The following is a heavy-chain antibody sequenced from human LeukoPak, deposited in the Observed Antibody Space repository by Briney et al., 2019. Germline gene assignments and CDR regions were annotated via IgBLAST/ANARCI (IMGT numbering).Heavy chain of an antibody. Sequence: GGSLRLSCAVSGFTFDDYGMSGVRQSPGKGLEGVSGINWNGGSKGYTDSVKGRFTISRDNAKNSLYLQMKSLRAEDTALYYCASGGIYYGAAFDFWGQGTLVTVSS. D-gene: IGHD1-26*01. CDR1: GFTFDDYG. CDR2: INWNGGSK. CDR3: ASGGIYYGAAFDF. J-gene: IGHJ4*02. V-gene: IGHV3-20*04.